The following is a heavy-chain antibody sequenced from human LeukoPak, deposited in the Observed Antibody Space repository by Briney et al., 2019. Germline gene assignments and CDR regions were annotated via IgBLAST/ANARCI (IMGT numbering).Heavy chain of an antibody. J-gene: IGHJ4*02. Sequence: GGSLRLSCAASGFTFSSYSMNWVRQAPGKGLEWVSYISSSDGSTIYYADSVKGRFTISRDNSKNTLYLQMNSLRAEDTAVYYCARDLYHPTVTTVYWGQGTLVTVSS. CDR2: ISSSDGSTI. D-gene: IGHD4-17*01. CDR1: GFTFSSYS. CDR3: ARDLYHPTVTTVY. V-gene: IGHV3-48*01.